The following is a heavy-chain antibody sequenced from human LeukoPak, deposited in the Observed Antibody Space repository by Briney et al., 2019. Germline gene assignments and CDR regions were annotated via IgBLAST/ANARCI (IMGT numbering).Heavy chain of an antibody. CDR3: ATQSGYAPYDWFDP. CDR2: FDPEDGET. Sequence: GASVKVSCKVSGYTLTELSMHWVRQAPGKGLEWMGGFDPEDGETIYAQKFQGRVTMTEDTSTDTAYMELSSLRSEDTAVYYCATQSGYAPYDWFDPWGQGTLVTVSS. D-gene: IGHD3-3*01. CDR1: GYTLTELS. V-gene: IGHV1-24*01. J-gene: IGHJ5*02.